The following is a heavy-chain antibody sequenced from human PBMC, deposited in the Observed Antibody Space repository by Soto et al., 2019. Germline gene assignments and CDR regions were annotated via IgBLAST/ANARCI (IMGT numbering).Heavy chain of an antibody. CDR3: FDY. CDR1: GGSISSSSYY. V-gene: IGHV4-39*01. Sequence: PSETLSLTCSVSGGSISSSSYYWAWIRQPPGKGLEWIGSIYYSGSTYYNPSLKSRVTISVDTSKNQLSLKLSSVTAADTAGYYHFDYWGQGTLVTVSS. J-gene: IGHJ4*02. CDR2: IYYSGST.